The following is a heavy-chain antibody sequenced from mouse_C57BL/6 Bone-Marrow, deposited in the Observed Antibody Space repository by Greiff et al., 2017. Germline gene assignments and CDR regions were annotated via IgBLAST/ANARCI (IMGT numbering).Heavy chain of an antibody. CDR1: GFNIKDDY. CDR2: IDPENGDT. Sequence: EVQLQQSGAELVRPGASVKLSCTASGFNIKDDYMHWVKQRPEQGLEWIGWIDPENGDTEYASKFQGKATITADTSSNTAYLQLSSLTSEDTAVYYWTTRGYGSVYFDYWGQGTTLTVSS. V-gene: IGHV14-4*01. J-gene: IGHJ2*01. CDR3: TTRGYGSVYFDY. D-gene: IGHD1-1*01.